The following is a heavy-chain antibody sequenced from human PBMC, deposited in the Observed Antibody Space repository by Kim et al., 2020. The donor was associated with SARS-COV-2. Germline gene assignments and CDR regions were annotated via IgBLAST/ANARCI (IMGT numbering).Heavy chain of an antibody. CDR2: ISAYNDNT. J-gene: IGHJ4*02. CDR1: AYTFTSYG. Sequence: ASVKVSCKASAYTFTSYGISWVRQAPGQGLEWLGWISAYNDNTNYAQKLQGRVTMTTDTSTSTAYMELRSLRSDDTAVYYCARHYGDYGFDYWGQGTLVIVSS. D-gene: IGHD4-17*01. V-gene: IGHV1-18*04. CDR3: ARHYGDYGFDY.